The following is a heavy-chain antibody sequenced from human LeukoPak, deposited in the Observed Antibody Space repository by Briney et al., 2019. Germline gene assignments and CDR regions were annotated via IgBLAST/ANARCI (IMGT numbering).Heavy chain of an antibody. D-gene: IGHD2-15*01. CDR2: INPNSGGT. CDR3: ARYCGGGSCYPQRFDY. CDR1: GYTFTGYY. J-gene: IGHJ4*02. Sequence: ASVKVSCKASGYTFTGYYMHWVRQAPGQGLEWMGWINPNSGGTNYAQKLQGRLTMTTDTSTSTAYMELRSLRSDDTAVYYCARYCGGGSCYPQRFDYWGQGTLVTVSS. V-gene: IGHV1-2*02.